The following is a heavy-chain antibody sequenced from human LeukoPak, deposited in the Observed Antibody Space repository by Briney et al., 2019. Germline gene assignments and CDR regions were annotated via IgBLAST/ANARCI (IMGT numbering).Heavy chain of an antibody. Sequence: PGGSLRLSCAASGFTFNGMNWVRQAPGKGLEWVSYISSSGSTIYYADSVKGRFTISRDNAKNSLYLQMNSLRAEDTAVYCCAELGITMIGGVWGKGTTVTISS. J-gene: IGHJ6*04. CDR3: AELGITMIGGV. CDR1: GFTFNG. CDR2: ISSSGSTI. D-gene: IGHD3-10*02. V-gene: IGHV3-48*03.